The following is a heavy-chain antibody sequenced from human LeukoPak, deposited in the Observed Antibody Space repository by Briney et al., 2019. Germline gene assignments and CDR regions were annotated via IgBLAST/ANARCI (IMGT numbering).Heavy chain of an antibody. Sequence: GGSLRLSCAGSGFTLSSYSVDWVRQAPGRGLEWVAYISGSGDTIYYADSVRGRFTISRDNAQNSVYLQMNSLRDEDTAVYYCARGWLANTFDYWGQGTLVTVSS. J-gene: IGHJ4*02. D-gene: IGHD6-19*01. CDR2: ISGSGDTI. CDR1: GFTLSSYS. V-gene: IGHV3-48*02. CDR3: ARGWLANTFDY.